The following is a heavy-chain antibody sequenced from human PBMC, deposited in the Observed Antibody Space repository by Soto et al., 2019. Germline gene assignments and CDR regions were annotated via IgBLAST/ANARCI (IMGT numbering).Heavy chain of an antibody. CDR3: GRDNRYNWNDEGWFDP. V-gene: IGHV1-8*01. CDR2: MNPNSGNT. J-gene: IGHJ5*02. D-gene: IGHD1-20*01. CDR1: GYSFSDYD. Sequence: QVQLVQSGAEVKKPGASVKVSCKASGYSFSDYDINWVRQATGQGPEWMGWMNPNSGNTGYAQKFQCRVNITRNTSINTAYMELSSLGSEDTAVYYCGRDNRYNWNDEGWFDPWGQGTLVTVSS.